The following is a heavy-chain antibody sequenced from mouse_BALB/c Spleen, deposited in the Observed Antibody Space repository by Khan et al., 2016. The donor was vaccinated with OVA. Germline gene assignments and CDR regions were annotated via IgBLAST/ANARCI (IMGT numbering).Heavy chain of an antibody. CDR2: ISSGGSPP. CDR3: TGHRGYYGSSPYFDY. Sequence: EVELVESGGVFFIPAFSLQLSPAGSGFSVSSYSMSWLRQTPDTRLEWVATISSGGSPPHYPARVKGRFTISRDNAKNTKHLQVNSRRSEDTAMYYCTGHRGYYGSSPYFDYWGQGTTLTVSS. D-gene: IGHD1-1*01. V-gene: IGHV5-6-4*01. CDR1: GFSVSSYS. J-gene: IGHJ2*01.